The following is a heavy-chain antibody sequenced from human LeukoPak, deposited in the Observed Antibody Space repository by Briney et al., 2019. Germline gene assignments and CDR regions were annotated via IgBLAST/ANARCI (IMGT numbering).Heavy chain of an antibody. CDR1: GFTLSNYW. D-gene: IGHD6-13*01. CDR3: ARAIAAAESY. J-gene: IGHJ4*02. Sequence: PVGSLRLSCAASGFTLSNYWISWVRQAPVKGLEWVANIKQDGSEKYYVDSVKGRFTISRDNAKNSVYLQINSLRAEATAVYYCARAIAAAESYWGQGTLVTVSS. V-gene: IGHV3-7*01. CDR2: IKQDGSEK.